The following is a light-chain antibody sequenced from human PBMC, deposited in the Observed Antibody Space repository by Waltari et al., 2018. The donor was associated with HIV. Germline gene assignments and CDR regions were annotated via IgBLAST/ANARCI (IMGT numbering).Light chain of an antibody. CDR3: SAYTSSSTYV. J-gene: IGLJ1*01. CDR2: DVS. Sequence: QSALTQPASVSGPPGQSLTISCTGTTNDVGSSNYVSWHQQHPGEAPKLIIHDVSDRPSGISNRFSGSKPGNTASLTISGLQTEDEADYYCSAYTSSSTYVYGTGTRVTVL. CDR1: TNDVGSSNY. V-gene: IGLV2-14*01.